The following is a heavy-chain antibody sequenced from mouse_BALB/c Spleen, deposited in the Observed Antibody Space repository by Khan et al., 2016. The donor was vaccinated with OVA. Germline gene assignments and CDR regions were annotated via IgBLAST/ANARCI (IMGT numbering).Heavy chain of an antibody. J-gene: IGHJ3*01. D-gene: IGHD2-4*01. V-gene: IGHV5-6-4*01. Sequence: EVELVESGGGLVKPGGSLKLSCAASGFTFSSYTMSWVRQTPEKRLEWVATISSGGSYTYYPDSVKGRFTISRDNAKNTLYLQMSSRKSEATAMYYCTREDDYDRKFAYWGQGTLVTVSA. CDR2: ISSGGSYT. CDR3: TREDDYDRKFAY. CDR1: GFTFSSYT.